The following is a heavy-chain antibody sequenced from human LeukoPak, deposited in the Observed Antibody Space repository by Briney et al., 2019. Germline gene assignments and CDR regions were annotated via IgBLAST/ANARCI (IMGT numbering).Heavy chain of an antibody. V-gene: IGHV3-30*02. CDR1: GFTFSSYG. J-gene: IGHJ4*02. CDR3: AKGPLGYYDILTGYYVN. D-gene: IGHD3-9*01. CDR2: IRYDESNK. Sequence: GGSLRLSCAASGFTFSSYGMHWVRQAPGKGLEWVAFIRYDESNKYYADSVKGRFTISRDNSKNTLYLQMNSLRAEDTAVYYCAKGPLGYYDILTGYYVNWGQGTLVTVSS.